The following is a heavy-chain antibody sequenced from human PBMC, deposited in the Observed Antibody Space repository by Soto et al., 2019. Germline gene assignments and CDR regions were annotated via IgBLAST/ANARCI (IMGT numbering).Heavy chain of an antibody. J-gene: IGHJ6*02. CDR2: IYYSGST. CDR3: ARHGYSPSLGYYYGMDV. V-gene: IGHV4-59*08. Sequence: QVQLQESGPGLVKPSETLSLTCTVSGGSISSYYWSWIRQPPGKGLEWIGYIYYSGSTNYNPSLKSRVTISVDTSKNQFSLKLSSVTAADTAVYYCARHGYSPSLGYYYGMDVWGQGTTVTVSS. CDR1: GGSISSYY. D-gene: IGHD5-18*01.